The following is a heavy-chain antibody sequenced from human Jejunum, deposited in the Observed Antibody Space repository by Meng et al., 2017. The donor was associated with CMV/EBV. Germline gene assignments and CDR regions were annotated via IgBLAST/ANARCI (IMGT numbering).Heavy chain of an antibody. CDR2: IYWNDDK. Sequence: GLSLSTRGMEVAWIRPPPGKALEWLALIYWNDDKRYSPSLNSRLTITKDTSKNQVVLTMTNMDPVDTATYYCARSTTDYYYGRDVWGQGTTVTVSS. D-gene: IGHD1-14*01. CDR3: ARSTTDYYYGRDV. J-gene: IGHJ6*02. V-gene: IGHV2-5*01. CDR1: GLSLSTRGME.